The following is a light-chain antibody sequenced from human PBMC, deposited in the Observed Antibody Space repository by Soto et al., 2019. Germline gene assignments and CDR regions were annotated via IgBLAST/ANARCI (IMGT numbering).Light chain of an antibody. Sequence: EIVLTQSPATQSLSPGEGATLSCRASQSVGTYLAWYQQKPGQAPRLLIYDASNRATGIPARFSGSGSGTDFTLTISRLEPEDFAVYYCQQYGSLSWTFGQGTNVDIK. CDR2: DAS. CDR3: QQYGSLSWT. V-gene: IGKV3-11*01. CDR1: QSVGTY. J-gene: IGKJ1*01.